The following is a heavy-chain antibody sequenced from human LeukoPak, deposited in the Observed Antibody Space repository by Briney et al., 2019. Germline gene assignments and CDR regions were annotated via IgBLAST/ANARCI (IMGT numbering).Heavy chain of an antibody. V-gene: IGHV3-48*03. CDR1: GFTFSSYE. Sequence: GGSLRLSCAASGFTFSSYEMKWVRQAPGKGLEWVSDISSSGSTIYYADSVKGRFTISRDNAKNSLYLQMNSLRAEDTAVYYCARGGEYDYVWGSYRYPGIDYWGQGTLVTVSS. CDR3: ARGGEYDYVWGSYRYPGIDY. J-gene: IGHJ4*02. CDR2: ISSSGSTI. D-gene: IGHD3-16*02.